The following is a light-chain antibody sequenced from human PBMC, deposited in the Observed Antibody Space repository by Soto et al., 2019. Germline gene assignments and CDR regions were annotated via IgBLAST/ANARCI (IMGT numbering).Light chain of an antibody. CDR1: QSISSW. CDR2: KAS. V-gene: IGKV1-5*03. CDR3: QQYESYLYT. Sequence: DIQMTQSPSTLSASVGDRVTITCRASQSISSWLAWYQQKPGTAPKLLIYKASGLESGVPSRFSGSGSGTEFTLTISSLQPDDFATYYCQQYESYLYTFGQGTKLEIK. J-gene: IGKJ2*01.